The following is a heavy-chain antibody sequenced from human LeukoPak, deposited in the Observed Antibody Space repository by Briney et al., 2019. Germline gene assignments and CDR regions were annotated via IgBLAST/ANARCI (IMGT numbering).Heavy chain of an antibody. V-gene: IGHV3-23*01. J-gene: IGHJ5*02. Sequence: GGSLRLSCAASGFTFSSYAMSWVRQAPGKGLEWVSSISGSGGSTNYADSVKGRFTISRDNSKNTLYLQMNSLRAEDTAVYYCAKANSGSYKGWFDPWGQGTLVTVSS. CDR2: ISGSGGST. CDR3: AKANSGSYKGWFDP. D-gene: IGHD1-26*01. CDR1: GFTFSSYA.